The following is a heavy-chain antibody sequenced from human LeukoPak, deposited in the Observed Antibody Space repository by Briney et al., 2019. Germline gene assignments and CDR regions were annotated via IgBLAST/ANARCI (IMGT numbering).Heavy chain of an antibody. Sequence: PGGSLRLSCAASGFTFSGAAIHWVRQASGKGLEWVGRVRSKTYNYATAYAASVKGRFTISRDDSKNTAYLQMNSLKTEDTAVYYCTRLIPYYYDSSDTDYWGQGTLVTVSS. D-gene: IGHD3-22*01. CDR2: VRSKTYNYAT. J-gene: IGHJ4*02. CDR3: TRLIPYYYDSSDTDY. CDR1: GFTFSGAA. V-gene: IGHV3-73*01.